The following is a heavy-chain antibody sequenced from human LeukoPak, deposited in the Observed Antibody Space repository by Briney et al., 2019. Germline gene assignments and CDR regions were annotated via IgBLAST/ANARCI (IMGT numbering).Heavy chain of an antibody. CDR1: GGSISSSNW. CDR3: ARGPASSGYYYRVKNYGMDV. Sequence: SETLSLTCAVSGGSISSSNWWSWVRQPPGKGLEWIGEIYHSGSTNYNPSLKSRVTISVDKSKNQFSLKLSSVTAADTAVYYCARGPASSGYYYRVKNYGMDVWGQGTTVTVSS. D-gene: IGHD3-3*01. CDR2: IYHSGST. V-gene: IGHV4-4*02. J-gene: IGHJ6*02.